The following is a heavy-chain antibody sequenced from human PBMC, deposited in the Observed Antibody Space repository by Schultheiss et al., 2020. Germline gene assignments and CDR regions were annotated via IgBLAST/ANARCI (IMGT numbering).Heavy chain of an antibody. CDR1: GFTFSSYA. CDR3: ARAPAGMDV. J-gene: IGHJ6*02. CDR2: ISYDGSNK. V-gene: IGHV3-30*04. Sequence: GGSLRLSCAASGFTFSSYAMHWVRQAPGKGLEWVAVISYDGSNKYYADSVKGRFTISRDNSKNTLYLQMNSLRAKDTAVYYCARAPAGMDVWGQGTTVTVSS.